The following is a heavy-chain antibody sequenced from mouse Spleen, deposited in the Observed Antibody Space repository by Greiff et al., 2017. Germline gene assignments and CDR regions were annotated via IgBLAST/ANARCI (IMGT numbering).Heavy chain of an antibody. CDR1: GFTFSDYY. J-gene: IGHJ2*01. CDR2: INYDGSST. V-gene: IGHV5-16*01. CDR3: ARITTVAHYFDY. Sequence: EVKLVESEGGLVQPGSSMKLSCTASGFTFSDYYMAWVRQVPEKGLEWVANINYDGSSTYYLDSLKSRFIISRDNAKNILYLQMSSLKSEDTATYYCARITTVAHYFDYWGQGTTLTVSS. D-gene: IGHD1-1*01.